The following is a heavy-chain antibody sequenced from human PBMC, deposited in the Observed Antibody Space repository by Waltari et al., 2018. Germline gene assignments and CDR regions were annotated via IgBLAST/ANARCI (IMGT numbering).Heavy chain of an antibody. Sequence: QVQLQESGPGLVTPSQTLSLTCTVSGGSISSGTYWWAWIRQPAGKGLECVGRVYTRGKTDYSPALTSRATISRDTAKNQFSLELRSVTAADTAVYYCARGRVEDANNFDPWGQGTLVIVSS. J-gene: IGHJ5*02. D-gene: IGHD2-8*01. CDR3: ARGRVEDANNFDP. CDR1: GGSISSGTYW. V-gene: IGHV4-61*02. CDR2: VYTRGKT.